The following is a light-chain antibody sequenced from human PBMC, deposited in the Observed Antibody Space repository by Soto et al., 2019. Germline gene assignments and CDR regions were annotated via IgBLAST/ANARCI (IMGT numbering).Light chain of an antibody. CDR2: DAS. J-gene: IGKJ4*01. CDR1: QDITNY. CDR3: QQSEDLPLT. Sequence: DIQLTQSPPSLSASVGDRVTITCQASQDITNYLNWYQHKPGKAPRFLIYDASNLETGVPSRFSGSGSGTDFTFTISSLQPEDIATYYCQQSEDLPLTFGGGTKVDIK. V-gene: IGKV1-33*01.